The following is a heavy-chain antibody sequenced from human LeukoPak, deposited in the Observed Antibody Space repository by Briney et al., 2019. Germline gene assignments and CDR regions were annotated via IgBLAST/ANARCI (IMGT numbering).Heavy chain of an antibody. J-gene: IGHJ3*02. D-gene: IGHD6-13*01. CDR2: STSSISYI. CDR1: GFTFSTYT. V-gene: IGHV3-21*01. CDR3: ARLKAAVGPNVAFDI. Sequence: GGSLRLSCAASGFTFSTYTMSWVRQPPGRGLGWVSSSTSSISYIYYAASVRGRFTISRDNAKNLLYLQMSSQTAADTAVYYCARLKAAVGPNVAFDIWGQGTMVTVSS.